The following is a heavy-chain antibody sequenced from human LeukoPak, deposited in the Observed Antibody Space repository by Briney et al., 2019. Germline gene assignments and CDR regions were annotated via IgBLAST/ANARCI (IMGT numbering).Heavy chain of an antibody. CDR3: ARTGTTYYYYSYMYV. CDR2: INPNSGGT. Sequence: ASMRLSCKASGYTFTGYYMHWVREAPGQGLEWRGWINPNSGGTKYAPKFQGRVTMTRDRSISTAYLELSRLRSDDTAVYYCARTGTTYYYYSYMYVWGKGGTVAASS. CDR1: GYTFTGYY. V-gene: IGHV1-2*02. J-gene: IGHJ6*03. D-gene: IGHD1-7*01.